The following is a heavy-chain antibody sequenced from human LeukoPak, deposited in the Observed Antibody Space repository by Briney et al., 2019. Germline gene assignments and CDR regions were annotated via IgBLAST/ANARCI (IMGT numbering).Heavy chain of an antibody. CDR1: GFTFSSYS. Sequence: GGSLRLSCAASGFTFSSYSMNWVRQAPGKGLEWVSSISSSSSYMYYADSVKGRFTISRDNAKNSLYLQMNSLRAEDTAVYYCARDLYCGGDCYPYYFDYWGQGTLVTVSS. V-gene: IGHV3-21*01. J-gene: IGHJ4*02. CDR2: ISSSSSYM. D-gene: IGHD2-21*02. CDR3: ARDLYCGGDCYPYYFDY.